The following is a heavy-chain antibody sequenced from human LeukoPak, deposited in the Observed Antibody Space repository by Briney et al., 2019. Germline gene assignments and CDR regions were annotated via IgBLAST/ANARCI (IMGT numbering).Heavy chain of an antibody. V-gene: IGHV4-59*01. CDR1: GCSIGSYY. D-gene: IGHD2-2*01. J-gene: IGHJ4*02. CDR2: IYYSGST. Sequence: SETLSLTCTVSGCSIGSYYWSWLRQPPGKGLVWIGYIYYSGSTNYNPSLNSRVTISIDTSKNQFSLKLSSVTAADTAVYYCARRDCSSASCSFDYWGQGTLVTVSS. CDR3: ARRDCSSASCSFDY.